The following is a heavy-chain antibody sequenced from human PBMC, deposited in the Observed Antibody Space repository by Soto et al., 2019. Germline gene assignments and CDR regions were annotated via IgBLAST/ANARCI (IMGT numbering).Heavy chain of an antibody. CDR1: GFTLRTYA. CDR2: ISGSAGTT. V-gene: IGHV3-23*01. J-gene: IGHJ5*02. D-gene: IGHD3-10*01. CDR3: AKSSHRGLGRWIDP. Sequence: EVQLLESGGGLVQPGGSLSVSCAVSGFTLRTYAIIWVRQAPGKGLEWVSSISGSAGTTHYADSVKGRFTISRDNSKSTVFLQMDTLRVEDTALYYCAKSSHRGLGRWIDPWGQGTLVTVSS.